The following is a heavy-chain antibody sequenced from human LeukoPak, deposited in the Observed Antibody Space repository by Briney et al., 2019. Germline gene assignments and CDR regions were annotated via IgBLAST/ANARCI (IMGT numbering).Heavy chain of an antibody. D-gene: IGHD6-13*01. Sequence: SETLSFTCTVSGGSISSSSYYWGWIRQPPGKGLEWIGSIYYSGSTYYNPSLKSRVTISVDTSKNQFSLKLSSVTAADTAVYYCARSWTRGYYFDYWGQGTLVTVSS. CDR1: GGSISSSSYY. CDR3: ARSWTRGYYFDY. J-gene: IGHJ4*02. V-gene: IGHV4-39*01. CDR2: IYYSGST.